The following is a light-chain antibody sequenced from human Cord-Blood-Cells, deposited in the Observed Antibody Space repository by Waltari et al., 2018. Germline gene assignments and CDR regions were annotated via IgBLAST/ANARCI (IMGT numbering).Light chain of an antibody. CDR2: QDS. CDR1: KLGDKY. J-gene: IGLJ2*01. CDR3: QAWDSSTVV. Sequence: SCELTQPPSVSVSPGPPARLTCSGDKLGDKYACWYQQKPGQSPVLVIYQDSKRPSGIPERFSGSNSGNTATLTISGTQAMDEADYYCQAWDSSTVVFGGGTKLTVL. V-gene: IGLV3-1*01.